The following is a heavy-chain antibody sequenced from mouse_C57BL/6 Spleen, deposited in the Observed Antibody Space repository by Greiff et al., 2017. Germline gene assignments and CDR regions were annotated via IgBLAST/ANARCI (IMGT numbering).Heavy chain of an antibody. CDR1: GFSLTSYG. J-gene: IGHJ4*01. CDR2: IWSGGST. Sequence: VQVVESGPGLVQPSQSLSITCTVSGFSLTSYGVHWVRQSPGKGLEWLGVIWSGGSTDYNAAFISRLSISKDNSKSQVFFKMNSLQADDTAIYYCARRGLMGTDYYAMDYWVQGTSVTVSS. V-gene: IGHV2-2*01. D-gene: IGHD3-1*01. CDR3: ARRGLMGTDYYAMDY.